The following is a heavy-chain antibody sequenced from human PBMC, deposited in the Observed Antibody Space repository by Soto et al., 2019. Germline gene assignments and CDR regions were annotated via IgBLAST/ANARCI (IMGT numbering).Heavy chain of an antibody. Sequence: QVQLVQSGAEVKKPGASVKVSCKASGYTFTTYAVNWVRQAPGQGLEWVGWISAYSGNTNYAQKFHGRVTMTIDTSTSTIYMELRSLTTDETALYYCARDQVVLDYWGQGTLVTVS. CDR1: GYTFTTYA. CDR2: ISAYSGNT. J-gene: IGHJ4*02. V-gene: IGHV1-18*01. CDR3: ARDQVVLDY.